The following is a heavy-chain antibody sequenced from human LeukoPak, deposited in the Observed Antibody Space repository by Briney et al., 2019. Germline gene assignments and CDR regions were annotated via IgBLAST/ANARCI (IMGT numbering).Heavy chain of an antibody. Sequence: ASVKVSCKASGYTFTGYYMRWVRQAPGQGLEWMGWINPNSGGTNYAQKFQGRVTMTRDTSISTAYMELSRLRSDDTAVYYCARDLLYSSGFYYYYGMDVWGQGTTVTVSS. J-gene: IGHJ6*02. V-gene: IGHV1-2*02. CDR2: INPNSGGT. CDR1: GYTFTGYY. D-gene: IGHD6-19*01. CDR3: ARDLLYSSGFYYYYGMDV.